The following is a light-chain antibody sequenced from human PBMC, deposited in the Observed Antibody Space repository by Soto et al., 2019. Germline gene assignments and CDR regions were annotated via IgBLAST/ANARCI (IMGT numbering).Light chain of an antibody. Sequence: LTQPASVSGSPGQSITISCTGTSSDVGGYNYVSCYQQHPGKAPKLMINDVSNRPSGVSNRFSGSKSGNTASLTISGLQAEDEADYYCSSYTSSSTRVFGTGTKVTVL. CDR3: SSYTSSSTRV. J-gene: IGLJ1*01. CDR1: SSDVGGYNY. CDR2: DVS. V-gene: IGLV2-14*01.